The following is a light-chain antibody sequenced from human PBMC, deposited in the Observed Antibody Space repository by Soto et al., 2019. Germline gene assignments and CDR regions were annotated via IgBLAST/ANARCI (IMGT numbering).Light chain of an antibody. Sequence: QPVLSQSSSASASLGSSVKLTCTLSSGHSGYIIAWHQQQPGMAPRFLMRVERSGTYNKGSGVPGRFSGSSSGADRYLTICNLQSEDEADYYCETWDTNTRVFGGGTKLTVL. J-gene: IGLJ2*01. CDR1: SGHSGYI. CDR2: VERSGTY. CDR3: ETWDTNTRV. V-gene: IGLV4-60*03.